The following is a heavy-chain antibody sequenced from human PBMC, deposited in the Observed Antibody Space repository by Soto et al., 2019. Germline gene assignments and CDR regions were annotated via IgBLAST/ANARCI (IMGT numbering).Heavy chain of an antibody. CDR2: IWYDGSNK. J-gene: IGHJ6*02. CDR1: GFTFSSYG. Sequence: GGSLRLSCAASGFTFSSYGMHWVRQAPGKGRAWVAVIWYDGSNKYCADSVKGRFTISRYNSKSTLYLQMNSLRAEDTAVYYCARDRPCFGESRTPVYYYYYGMDVWGQGTTVTVSS. D-gene: IGHD3-10*01. CDR3: ARDRPCFGESRTPVYYYYYGMDV. V-gene: IGHV3-33*01.